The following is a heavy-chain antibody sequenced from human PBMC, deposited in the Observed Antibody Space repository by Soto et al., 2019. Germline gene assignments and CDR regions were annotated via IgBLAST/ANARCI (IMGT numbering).Heavy chain of an antibody. CDR1: GFSFDTYG. D-gene: IGHD1-1*01. CDR3: ARVTPGNNLYYFSGLDF. J-gene: IGHJ6*02. V-gene: IGHV3-30-3*01. Sequence: GGSLRLSCVASGFSFDTYGIHWVRQAPGKGLQWVALISYEGSNTYYADSVRGRFTISRDNSKNTLYRQMNTLRPEDTGVYYCARVTPGNNLYYFSGLDFWGQGTSVTVSS. CDR2: ISYEGSNT.